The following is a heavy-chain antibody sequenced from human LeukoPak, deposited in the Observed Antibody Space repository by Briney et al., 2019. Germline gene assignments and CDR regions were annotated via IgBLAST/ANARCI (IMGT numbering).Heavy chain of an antibody. D-gene: IGHD4-17*01. Sequence: GGSLRLSCAASGFTFSSHSMNWVRQAPGKGLEWVSSISSSSSYIYYADSVKGRFTISRDNAKNSLYLQMNSLRAEDTAVYYCARVSGLLYGDYWDGYWGQGTLVTVSS. V-gene: IGHV3-21*01. CDR3: ARVSGLLYGDYWDGY. CDR2: ISSSSSYI. CDR1: GFTFSSHS. J-gene: IGHJ4*02.